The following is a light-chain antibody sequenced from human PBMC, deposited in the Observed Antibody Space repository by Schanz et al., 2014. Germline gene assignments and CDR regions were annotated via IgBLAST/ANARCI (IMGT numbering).Light chain of an antibody. V-gene: IGLV2-23*02. CDR2: DVA. CDR3: CSYAGSRTL. J-gene: IGLJ2*01. Sequence: QSALTQPASVSGSPGQSITLSCTGTSNDVGTYNFVSWYQHHPGRAPKLILYDVASRPSGISNRFSGSKSGNTASLTISGLQADDEADYHCCSYAGSRTLFGGGTKLTVL. CDR1: SNDVGTYNF.